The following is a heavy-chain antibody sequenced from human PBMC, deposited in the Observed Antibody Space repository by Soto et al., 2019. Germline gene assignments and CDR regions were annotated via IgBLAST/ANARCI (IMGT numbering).Heavy chain of an antibody. Sequence: QVQLQQWGAGLLKPSETLSLTCAVYGGSFSGYYWSWIRQPPGKGLEWIGEINHSGSTNYNPSLKSRVTISVDTSKNQFSLKLSSETAADTAVYYCARRRHPLGHGSGSYGYWGQGTLVTVSS. V-gene: IGHV4-34*01. CDR3: ARRRHPLGHGSGSYGY. D-gene: IGHD3-10*01. J-gene: IGHJ4*02. CDR2: INHSGST. CDR1: GGSFSGYY.